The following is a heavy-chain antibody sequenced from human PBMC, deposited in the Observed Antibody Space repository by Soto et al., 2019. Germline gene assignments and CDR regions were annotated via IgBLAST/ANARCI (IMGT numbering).Heavy chain of an antibody. D-gene: IGHD3-3*01. Sequence: QLHLVQSGAVVKKPGASVTVSCSASGYPVTAYYMHWVRQAPGRGLEWMGGINPATGVAKYTQTFQGRVTMARDTSTSKVFMELSGLTSEDPAVFYCARGGGVGVAGSAAFDMWGQGTLVTVSS. CDR3: ARGGGVGVAGSAAFDM. V-gene: IGHV1-2*02. CDR2: INPATGVA. J-gene: IGHJ3*02. CDR1: GYPVTAYY.